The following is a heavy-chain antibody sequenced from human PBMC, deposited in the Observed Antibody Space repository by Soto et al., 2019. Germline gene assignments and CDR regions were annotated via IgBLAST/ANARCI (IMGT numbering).Heavy chain of an antibody. CDR2: ISGSGADT. D-gene: IGHD3-22*01. CDR1: GFTFSNYG. Sequence: EVQLLESGGGLVQPGGSLRLSCAASGFTFSNYGMSWVRQAPGKGLEWVSAISGSGADTNYADSVKGRFTISRDNSKITLFLQMNSLRAEDTAVYYCAKGSPDSRGYLFFFDYWGQGTLVTVSS. V-gene: IGHV3-23*01. J-gene: IGHJ4*02. CDR3: AKGSPDSRGYLFFFDY.